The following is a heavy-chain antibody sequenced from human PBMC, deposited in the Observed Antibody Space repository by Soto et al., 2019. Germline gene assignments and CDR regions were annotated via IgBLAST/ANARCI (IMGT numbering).Heavy chain of an antibody. CDR3: ARDMIVVVISSYYYGMDV. CDR1: GYTFTGYY. Sequence: QVQLVQSGAEVKKPGASVKVSCKASGYTFTGYYMHWVRQAPGQGLEWMGWINPNSGGTNYAQKFQGRVTMTRDTSTSTAYLEQSRLTSDDTAVYYCARDMIVVVISSYYYGMDVWGQETTVTVSS. J-gene: IGHJ6*02. D-gene: IGHD3-22*01. CDR2: INPNSGGT. V-gene: IGHV1-2*02.